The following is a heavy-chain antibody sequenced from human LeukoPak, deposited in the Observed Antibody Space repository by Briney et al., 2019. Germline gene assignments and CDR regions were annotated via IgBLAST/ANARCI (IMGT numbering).Heavy chain of an antibody. CDR1: GYTFTSYG. V-gene: IGHV1-18*01. CDR2: ISAYNGNT. J-gene: IGHJ4*02. CDR3: ARDPAYGDAYYFDY. D-gene: IGHD4-17*01. Sequence: ASVKVSCKASGYTFTSYGISWVRQAPGQGLEWMGWISAYNGNTNYAQKVQGRVTMTTDTSTSTAYMELRSLRSDDTAVYYCARDPAYGDAYYFDYWGQGTLVTVSS.